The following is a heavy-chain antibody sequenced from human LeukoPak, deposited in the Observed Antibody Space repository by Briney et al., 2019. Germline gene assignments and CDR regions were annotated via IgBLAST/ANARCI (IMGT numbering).Heavy chain of an antibody. Sequence: SETLSLTCTVSGGSMSSYYWSWIRQPPGKGLEWIGYIYYSGSTNYNPSLKSRVTISVDTSKNQFSLKLSSVTAADTAVYYCARDRITMVRGVSYYFDYWGQGTLVTVSS. CDR2: IYYSGST. CDR1: GGSMSSYY. V-gene: IGHV4-59*12. D-gene: IGHD3-10*01. CDR3: ARDRITMVRGVSYYFDY. J-gene: IGHJ4*02.